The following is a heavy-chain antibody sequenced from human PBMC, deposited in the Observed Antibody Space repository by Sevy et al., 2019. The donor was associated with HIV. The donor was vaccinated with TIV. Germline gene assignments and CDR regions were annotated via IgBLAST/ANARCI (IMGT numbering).Heavy chain of an antibody. V-gene: IGHV3-53*01. J-gene: IGHJ4*02. D-gene: IGHD5-12*01. CDR1: GFSVSSNY. Sequence: GGSLRLSCAASGFSVSSNYMSWVRQAPGKGPEWVSVLYSGGRISYADSVQGRFTISRDNSKNTLYLQMNSLRAEDTAVYYCARDEGDGYNYIDYWGQGTLVTVSS. CDR2: LYSGGRI. CDR3: ARDEGDGYNYIDY.